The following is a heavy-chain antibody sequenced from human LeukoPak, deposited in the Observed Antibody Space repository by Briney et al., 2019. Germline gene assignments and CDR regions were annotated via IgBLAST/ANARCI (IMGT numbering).Heavy chain of an antibody. J-gene: IGHJ4*02. CDR3: ARSQNWGLRWLQSLFY. V-gene: IGHV3-30-3*01. Sequence: PGGSLRLSCAASEFTFSSYAMHWVRQAPGKGLEWVAVISYDGSNKYYADSVKGRFTISRDNSKNTLYLQMNSLRAEDTSVYYCARSQNWGLRWLQSLFYWGQGTLVTVSS. CDR1: EFTFSSYA. CDR2: ISYDGSNK. D-gene: IGHD4-17*01.